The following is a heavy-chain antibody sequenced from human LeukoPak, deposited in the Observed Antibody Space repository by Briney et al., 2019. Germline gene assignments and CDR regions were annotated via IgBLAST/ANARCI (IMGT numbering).Heavy chain of an antibody. CDR1: GFTLTNYP. CDR2: ISGSGDFT. CDR3: AKDGARDGYNYPDY. D-gene: IGHD5-24*01. V-gene: IGHV3-23*01. J-gene: IGHJ4*02. Sequence: PGGSPRLSCAASGFTLTNYPMSWSRQAPGKGLEWVSDISGSGDFTYYADSVKGRFTISRDKSKNTLYLQMNSQRAEDTAVYYCAKDGARDGYNYPDYWGQGTLVTVSS.